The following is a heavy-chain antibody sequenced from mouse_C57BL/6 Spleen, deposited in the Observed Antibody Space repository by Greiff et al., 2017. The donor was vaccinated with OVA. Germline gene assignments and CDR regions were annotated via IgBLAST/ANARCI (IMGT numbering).Heavy chain of an antibody. CDR2: INPGSGGT. CDR1: GYAFTNYL. CDR3: ARGDYCGRAPYAMDY. Sequence: VQLQESGAELVRPGTSVKVSCKAPGYAFTNYLIEWVKQRPGQGLEWIGVINPGSGGTNYNEKFKGKATLTADKSSSTAYMQLSSLTYEDSAVYYCARGDYCGRAPYAMDYWGQGTSVTVSS. V-gene: IGHV1-54*01. D-gene: IGHD1-1*01. J-gene: IGHJ4*01.